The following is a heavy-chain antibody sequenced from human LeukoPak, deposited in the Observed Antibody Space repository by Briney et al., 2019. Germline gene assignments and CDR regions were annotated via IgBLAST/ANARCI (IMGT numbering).Heavy chain of an antibody. CDR2: IYYSGST. Sequence: PSETLSLTCTVSGGSISSYYWSWIRQPPGKRLEWIGYIYYSGSTNYNPSLKSRVTISVDTSKNQFSLKLSSETAADTAVYYCARQRPIYYYYGMDVWGQGTTVTVSS. V-gene: IGHV4-59*08. CDR3: ARQRPIYYYYGMDV. CDR1: GGSISSYY. J-gene: IGHJ6*02.